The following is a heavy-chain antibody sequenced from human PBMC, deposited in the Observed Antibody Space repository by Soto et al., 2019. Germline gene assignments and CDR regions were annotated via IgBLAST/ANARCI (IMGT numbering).Heavy chain of an antibody. CDR3: STDRYYDSSGYYRNEFDY. J-gene: IGHJ4*02. V-gene: IGHV3-15*01. CDR1: GFTFSNAW. CDR2: IKSKTDGGTT. Sequence: PGGSLRLSFAASGFTFSNAWMSWVRQSPGERLEWVGRIKSKTDGGTTDYAAPVKGRFTISRDDSKNTLYLQMNSLKTEDTAVYYCSTDRYYDSSGYYRNEFDYWGQGTLGTVTS. D-gene: IGHD3-22*01.